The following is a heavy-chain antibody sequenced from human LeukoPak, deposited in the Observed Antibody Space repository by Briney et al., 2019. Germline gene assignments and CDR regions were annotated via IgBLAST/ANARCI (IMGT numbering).Heavy chain of an antibody. Sequence: GGSLRLSCVASGFTLSTYWMNWVRQAPGKRLEWVANINQGGGEKYYVYSVKGRFTISKDNAKNSLYLQINCLRAEDTAVYYCARSGSGSHYYYYGMDVWGQGTTVTVSS. CDR2: INQGGGEK. J-gene: IGHJ6*02. CDR1: GFTLSTYW. D-gene: IGHD1-26*01. CDR3: ARSGSGSHYYYYGMDV. V-gene: IGHV3-7*03.